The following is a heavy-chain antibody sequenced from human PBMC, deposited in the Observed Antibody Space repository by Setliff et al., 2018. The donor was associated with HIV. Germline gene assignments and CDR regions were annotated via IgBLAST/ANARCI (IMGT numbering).Heavy chain of an antibody. V-gene: IGHV3-9*01. CDR1: GFTFDDYA. CDR2: ISWNSGSI. D-gene: IGHD5-18*01. CDR3: AKSPNRYSPLDWFDP. J-gene: IGHJ5*02. Sequence: LRLSCAASGFTFDDYAMHWVRQVPGKGLEWVSGISWNSGSIDYVDSVKGRFTTSRDNAKNSLSLQMNSLRAEDTAFYYCAKSPNRYSPLDWFDPWGQGTLVTVSS.